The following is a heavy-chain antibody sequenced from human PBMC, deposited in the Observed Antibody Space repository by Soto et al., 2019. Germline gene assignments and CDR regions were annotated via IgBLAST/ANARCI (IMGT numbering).Heavy chain of an antibody. V-gene: IGHV1-3*01. J-gene: IGHJ6*02. Sequence: ASVKVSCKASGYTFTSYAMHWLRQPPGQRLEWMGWINAGNGNTKYSQKFQGRVTITRAPSASTAYMELSSLRSEDTAVYYCERDPIAAAGDYYHDRMDVWGQ. CDR2: INAGNGNT. CDR3: ERDPIAAAGDYYHDRMDV. CDR1: GYTFTSYA. D-gene: IGHD6-13*01.